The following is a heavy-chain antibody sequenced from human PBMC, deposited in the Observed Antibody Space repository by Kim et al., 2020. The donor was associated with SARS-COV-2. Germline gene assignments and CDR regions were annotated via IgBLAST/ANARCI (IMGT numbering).Heavy chain of an antibody. CDR2: ISSSSSYI. D-gene: IGHD3-10*01. J-gene: IGHJ6*02. CDR1: GFTFSSYS. V-gene: IGHV3-21*01. CDR3: ARDGGTMVHRPYYYYGMDV. Sequence: GGSLRLSCAASGFTFSSYSMNWVRQAPGKGLEWVSSISSSSSYIYYADSVKGRFTISRDNAKNSLYLQMNSLRAEDTAVYYCARDGGTMVHRPYYYYGMDVWGQGTTVTVSS.